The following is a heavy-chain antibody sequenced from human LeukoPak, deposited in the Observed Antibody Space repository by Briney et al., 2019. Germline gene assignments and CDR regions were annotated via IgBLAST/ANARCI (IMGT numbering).Heavy chain of an antibody. D-gene: IGHD3-10*01. J-gene: IGHJ3*02. CDR3: AKDYGSGREADGFDI. CDR1: GFTFSSYW. CDR2: INTDGSST. V-gene: IGHV3-74*01. Sequence: GGSLRLSCAASGFTFSSYWMHWVRQAPGKGLVWVSRINTDGSSTSYADSVKGRFTISRDNSKNTLYLQMNSLRAEDTAVYYCAKDYGSGREADGFDIWGQGTMVTVSS.